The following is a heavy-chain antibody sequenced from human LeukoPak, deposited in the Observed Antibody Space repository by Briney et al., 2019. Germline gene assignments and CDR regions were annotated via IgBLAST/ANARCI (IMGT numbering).Heavy chain of an antibody. CDR2: ISSNGGST. D-gene: IGHD3-16*02. V-gene: IGHV3-64*01. Sequence: PGGSLRLSCAASGFTFSSYALHWVRQAPGKGLEFVSSISSNGGSTYYANSVKGRFTISRDNSKNTLYLQMGSLSAEDMAVYYCARQRLRLGQLSLLLDYWGQGSLVTVSS. J-gene: IGHJ4*02. CDR1: GFTFSSYA. CDR3: ARQRLRLGQLSLLLDY.